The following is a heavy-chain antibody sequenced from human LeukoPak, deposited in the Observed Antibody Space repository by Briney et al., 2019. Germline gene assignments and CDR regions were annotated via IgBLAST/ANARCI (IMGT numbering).Heavy chain of an antibody. J-gene: IGHJ4*02. CDR1: GGSISDYY. Sequence: SETLSLTCTVSGGSISDYYWSWIRQPAGKGLEWIGRIYTSGSTNYNPSLKSRVTISADTSKNQFSLKLSSVTAADTAVYYCARERTYYYGSGSYYKIFDYWGQGTPVTVSS. V-gene: IGHV4-4*07. CDR3: ARERTYYYGSGSYYKIFDY. CDR2: IYTSGST. D-gene: IGHD3-10*01.